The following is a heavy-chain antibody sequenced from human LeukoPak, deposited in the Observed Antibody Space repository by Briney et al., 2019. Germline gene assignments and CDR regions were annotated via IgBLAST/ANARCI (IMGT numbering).Heavy chain of an antibody. D-gene: IGHD6-13*01. CDR3: AREVSSTWGDWYFDL. V-gene: IGHV1-18*01. Sequence: ASVKVSCKASGYTFTNYGITWVRLAPGQGLEWLGWFSVYNGNTNYAQKFQGRVTMTTDTSTSTGYMELRSLRSDDTAVYFCAREVSSTWGDWYFDLWGRGTLVTVSS. CDR1: GYTFTNYG. CDR2: FSVYNGNT. J-gene: IGHJ2*01.